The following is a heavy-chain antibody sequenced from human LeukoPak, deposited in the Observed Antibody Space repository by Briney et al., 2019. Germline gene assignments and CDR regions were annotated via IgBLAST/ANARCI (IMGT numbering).Heavy chain of an antibody. J-gene: IGHJ5*02. CDR2: IYYSGST. D-gene: IGHD3-10*01. V-gene: IGHV4-59*01. Sequence: SETLSLTCTVSGGSISSYYWSWIRQPPGKGLEGIGYIYYSGSTNYNPSLKSRVTISVDTSKNQFSLKLSSVTAADTAVYYCARGWGDSGGQNWIDPWGQGTLVTVSS. CDR1: GGSISSYY. CDR3: ARGWGDSGGQNWIDP.